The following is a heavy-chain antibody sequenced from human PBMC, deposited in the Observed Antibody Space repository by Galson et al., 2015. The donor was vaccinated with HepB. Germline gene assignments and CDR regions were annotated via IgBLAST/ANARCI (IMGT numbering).Heavy chain of an antibody. D-gene: IGHD6-19*01. J-gene: IGHJ4*02. CDR1: GGSFSGYF. Sequence: SETLSLTCAVYGGSFSGYFWGWIRQPPGKGLEWIGEISHSGGTNYNPSLKSRVTISLDTSKNQFSLKLTSVTAADTAVYFCARGYSYNSGPYNTPNYWGQGTLVTVSS. CDR3: ARGYSYNSGPYNTPNY. V-gene: IGHV4-34*01. CDR2: ISHSGGT.